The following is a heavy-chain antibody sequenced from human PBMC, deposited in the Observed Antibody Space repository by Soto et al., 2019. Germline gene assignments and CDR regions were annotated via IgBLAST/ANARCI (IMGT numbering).Heavy chain of an antibody. CDR3: ARDSLATNYDFWSGYYFEY. V-gene: IGHV3-30-3*01. CDR2: ISYDGSNK. D-gene: IGHD3-3*01. J-gene: IGHJ4*02. Sequence: GGSLRLSCAASGFTFSSYAMHWVRQAPGKGLEWVAVISYDGSNKYYADSVKGRFTISRDNSKNTLYLQMNSLRAGDTAVYYCARDSLATNYDFWSGYYFEYWGQGTLVTVSS. CDR1: GFTFSSYA.